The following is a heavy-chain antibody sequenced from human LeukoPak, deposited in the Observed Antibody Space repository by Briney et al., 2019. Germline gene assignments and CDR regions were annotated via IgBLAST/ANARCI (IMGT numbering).Heavy chain of an antibody. D-gene: IGHD3-10*01. CDR3: ARGIRFGELLSPGWFDP. J-gene: IGHJ5*02. Sequence: PSETLSLTCAVYGGSFSGYYWSWIRQPPGKGLEWIGEINHSGSTNYNPSLKSRVTISVDTSKNQFPLKLSSVTAADTAVYYCARGIRFGELLSPGWFDPWGQGTLVTVSS. CDR1: GGSFSGYY. CDR2: INHSGST. V-gene: IGHV4-34*01.